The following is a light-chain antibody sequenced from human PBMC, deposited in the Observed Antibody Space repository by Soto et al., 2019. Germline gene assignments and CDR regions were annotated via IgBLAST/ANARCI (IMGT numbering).Light chain of an antibody. V-gene: IGKV3-15*01. J-gene: IGKJ1*01. CDR1: QSVSSN. Sequence: EIVVTQSPATLSVSPGERATLSCRASQSVSSNLAWYQQKPGQAPRLLIYGASTRATGIPARFSGSGSGTEFTLTISSLQSEDFAVYYRQQYNNWPPPFGQGTKVEVK. CDR3: QQYNNWPPP. CDR2: GAS.